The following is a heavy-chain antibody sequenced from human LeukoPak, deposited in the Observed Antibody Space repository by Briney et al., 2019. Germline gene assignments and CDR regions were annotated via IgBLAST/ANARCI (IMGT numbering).Heavy chain of an antibody. J-gene: IGHJ4*02. D-gene: IGHD2-8*01. CDR1: GYTFTGYY. CDR2: INPKRGGT. Sequence: ASVKVSCKASGYTFTGYYIHWVRQAPGQGLGWMGWINPKRGGTNYAQKFQGRVTMTRDTSISTAYMELSRLRSDDTAVYYCARYGDCSNGVCYLDNWGQGTLVTVSS. CDR3: ARYGDCSNGVCYLDN. V-gene: IGHV1-2*02.